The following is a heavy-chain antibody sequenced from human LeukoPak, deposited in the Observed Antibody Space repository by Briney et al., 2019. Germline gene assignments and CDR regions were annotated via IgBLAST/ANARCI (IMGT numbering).Heavy chain of an antibody. CDR1: GGSISSSSYY. V-gene: IGHV4-39*01. D-gene: IGHD1-26*01. Sequence: SETLSLTCTVSGGSISSSSYYWGWIRQPPGKGLEWIGSIYYSGSTYYNPSLKSRVTITVDTSKNQFSLKLSSVTAADTAVYYCARQGVIVGAQRVDPGGQGTLVTVSS. CDR2: IYYSGST. CDR3: ARQGVIVGAQRVDP. J-gene: IGHJ5*02.